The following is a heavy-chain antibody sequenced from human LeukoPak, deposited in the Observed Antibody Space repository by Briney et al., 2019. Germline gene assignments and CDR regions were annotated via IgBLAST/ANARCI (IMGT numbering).Heavy chain of an antibody. Sequence: SETLSLTCTVSGGSISNDHWTWIRQSPGKSLEWIGCRHKSGSTHYNPSLRSRVTISVDMSKSQFSLKLNSVTAPDTAVYYCARLIGLGEVSPYFDYWGQGRLVTVSS. J-gene: IGHJ4*02. D-gene: IGHD3-16*02. CDR1: GGSISNDH. CDR2: RHKSGST. CDR3: ARLIGLGEVSPYFDY. V-gene: IGHV4-59*01.